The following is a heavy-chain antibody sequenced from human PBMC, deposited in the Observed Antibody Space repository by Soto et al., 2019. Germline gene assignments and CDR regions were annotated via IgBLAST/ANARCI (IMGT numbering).Heavy chain of an antibody. V-gene: IGHV4-59*01. CDR3: ARVLGYDFWSGYYDPAFFEY. CDR1: GGSISSYY. J-gene: IGHJ4*02. D-gene: IGHD3-3*01. CDR2: IYYSGST. Sequence: SETLSLTCTVSGGSISSYYWSWIRQPPGKGLEWIGYIYYSGSTNYNPSLKSRVTISVDTSKNQFSLKLSSVTAADTAVYYCARVLGYDFWSGYYDPAFFEYWGQGTLVTVSS.